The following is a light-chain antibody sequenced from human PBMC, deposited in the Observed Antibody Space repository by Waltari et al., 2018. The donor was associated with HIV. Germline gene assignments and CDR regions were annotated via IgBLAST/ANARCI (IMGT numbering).Light chain of an antibody. Sequence: DIQMTQSPSSLSASVGARVPITCLASQAISNSLAWYQQKPGKVPQLLIYAASTLQSGVPSRFSGFGSGTNFTLAITSVRPGDVATYFCQNYNNVPRTFGQGTKVEIK. V-gene: IGKV1-27*01. CDR2: AAS. CDR1: QAISNS. J-gene: IGKJ1*01. CDR3: QNYNNVPRT.